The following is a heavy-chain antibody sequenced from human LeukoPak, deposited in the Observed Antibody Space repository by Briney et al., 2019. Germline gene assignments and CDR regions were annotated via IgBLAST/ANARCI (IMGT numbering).Heavy chain of an antibody. V-gene: IGHV4-59*01. J-gene: IGHJ4*02. CDR1: GGSISSYY. Sequence: SETLSLTCTVSGGSISSYYWSWIRQPPGKGLEWIGYIYYSGSTNYNPSLKSRVTISVDTSKNQFSLKLSSVTAADTAVYYCARESIRDALDYWGQGTPVTVSS. D-gene: IGHD2-2*01. CDR3: ARESIRDALDY. CDR2: IYYSGST.